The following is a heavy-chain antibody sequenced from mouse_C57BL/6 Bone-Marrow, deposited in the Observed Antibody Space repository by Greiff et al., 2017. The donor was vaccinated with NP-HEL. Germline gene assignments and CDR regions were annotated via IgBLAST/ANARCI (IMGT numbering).Heavy chain of an antibody. CDR2: IYPGDGDT. J-gene: IGHJ2*01. Sequence: VQLQQSGPELVKPGASVKISCKASGYAFSSSWMNWVKQRPGKGLEWIGRIYPGDGDTNYNEKFKSKATLTVDKSSSTAYMQLSSLTSEDSAVYYCAGKGLRDYWGQGTTLTVSS. CDR1: GYAFSSSW. D-gene: IGHD2-4*01. CDR3: AGKGLRDY. V-gene: IGHV1-82*01.